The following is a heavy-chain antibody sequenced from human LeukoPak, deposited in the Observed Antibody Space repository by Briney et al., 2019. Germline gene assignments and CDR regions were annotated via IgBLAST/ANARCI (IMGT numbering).Heavy chain of an antibody. D-gene: IGHD6-6*01. CDR1: GFTLSSYW. Sequence: PGGSLRLSCAASGFTLSSYWMTWVRQAPGKGLEWVANIKQDGSEKYYVDSVKGRFTISRDNAKNSLYLQMNSLRAEDTAVYYCARDSAYYSTSSFVDYWGQGTLVTVSS. V-gene: IGHV3-7*01. CDR3: ARDSAYYSTSSFVDY. J-gene: IGHJ4*02. CDR2: IKQDGSEK.